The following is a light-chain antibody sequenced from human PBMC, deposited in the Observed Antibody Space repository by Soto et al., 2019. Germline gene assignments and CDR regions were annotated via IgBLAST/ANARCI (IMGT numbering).Light chain of an antibody. Sequence: DVQMTQSPSSVSASVGDTVTITCRASQDINMWLAWYQQKPGKAPKALILTTSTLQSGVPARFSGRGSGTEFTLTISSLQPEDFATCYCQQANSFPLTFGGGTKVEIK. CDR3: QQANSFPLT. J-gene: IGKJ4*01. CDR2: TTS. V-gene: IGKV1-12*01. CDR1: QDINMW.